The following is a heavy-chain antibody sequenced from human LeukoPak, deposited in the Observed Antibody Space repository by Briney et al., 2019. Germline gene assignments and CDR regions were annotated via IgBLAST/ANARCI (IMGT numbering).Heavy chain of an antibody. V-gene: IGHV4-59*01. Sequence: PSETLSLTCTLSGGSISTYYWSWIRQPPGKGLEWIGYIYHSGSTNYNPSLKSRVTISVDTSKNQFSLKLSSVTAADTAVYYCARVKSTQYSSGSFDYWGQGTLVTVSS. CDR1: GGSISTYY. J-gene: IGHJ4*02. CDR2: IYHSGST. D-gene: IGHD6-19*01. CDR3: ARVKSTQYSSGSFDY.